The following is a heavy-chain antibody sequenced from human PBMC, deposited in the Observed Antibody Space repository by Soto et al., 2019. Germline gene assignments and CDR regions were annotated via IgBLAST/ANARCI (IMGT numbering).Heavy chain of an antibody. J-gene: IGHJ6*02. CDR1: GGTFSSYA. CDR2: IIPIFGTA. V-gene: IGHV1-69*06. Sequence: SVKVSCKASGGTFSSYAISWVRQAPGQGLEWMGGIIPIFGTANYAQKFQGRVTITADKSTSTAYMELSSLRSEDTAVYYCARNEYSYGPYYYYGMDVWGQGTTVTVSS. CDR3: ARNEYSYGPYYYYGMDV. D-gene: IGHD5-18*01.